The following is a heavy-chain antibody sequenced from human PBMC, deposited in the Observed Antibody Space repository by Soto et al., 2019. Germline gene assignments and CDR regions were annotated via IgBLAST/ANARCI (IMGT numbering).Heavy chain of an antibody. V-gene: IGHV1-69*06. J-gene: IGHJ5*02. CDR3: AIAPIAVAGGNWFDP. Sequence: QVQLVQSGAEVKKPGSSVKVSCKASGGTFSSYAISWVRQAPGQGLAWMGGIIPIFGTANYAQKFQGRVTITADKSTSTAYVERSSLTSEDTAVYYCAIAPIAVAGGNWFDPWVQGTLVTVSS. CDR2: IIPIFGTA. CDR1: GGTFSSYA. D-gene: IGHD6-19*01.